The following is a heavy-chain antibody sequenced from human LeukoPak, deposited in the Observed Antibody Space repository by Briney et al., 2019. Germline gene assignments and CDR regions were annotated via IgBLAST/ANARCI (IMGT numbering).Heavy chain of an antibody. D-gene: IGHD6-13*01. CDR3: ARGKGIAAAGWYYFDY. V-gene: IGHV1-69*13. CDR2: IIPIFGTA. CDR1: GGTFSSYA. J-gene: IGHJ4*02. Sequence: SVKVSCKASGGTFSSYAISWVRHAPGQGLEWMGVIIPIFGTANYAQKFQGRVTITADESTSTAYMELSSLRSEDTAVYYCARGKGIAAAGWYYFDYWGQGTLVTVSS.